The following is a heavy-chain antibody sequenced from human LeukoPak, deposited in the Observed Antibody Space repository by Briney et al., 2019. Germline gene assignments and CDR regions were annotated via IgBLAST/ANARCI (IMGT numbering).Heavy chain of an antibody. D-gene: IGHD5-18*01. CDR2: INDDGGDT. CDR3: TTDSGYTSPL. Sequence: PGGSLRLSCAASGFTFSSYRMHWVRQAPGKGLVWVSRINDDGGDTTYADSVKGRFTISRDNAKNTLYLQMNSVRAKDTAVYYCTTDSGYTSPLWGQGTLVTVSS. CDR1: GFTFSSYR. V-gene: IGHV3-74*01. J-gene: IGHJ4*02.